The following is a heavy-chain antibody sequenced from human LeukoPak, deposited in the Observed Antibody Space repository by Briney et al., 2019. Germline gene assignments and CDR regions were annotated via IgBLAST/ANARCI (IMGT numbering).Heavy chain of an antibody. D-gene: IGHD1-26*01. CDR3: AKGDRSGSYSYFDY. Sequence: SGGSLRLSCAASGFTFSSYAMSWVRQAPGKGLEWVSAISGSGGSTYYADSVKGRFTISRDNSKNTLYLQMNSLRAGDTAVYYCAKGDRSGSYSYFDYWGQGTLVTVSS. CDR2: ISGSGGST. CDR1: GFTFSSYA. J-gene: IGHJ4*02. V-gene: IGHV3-23*01.